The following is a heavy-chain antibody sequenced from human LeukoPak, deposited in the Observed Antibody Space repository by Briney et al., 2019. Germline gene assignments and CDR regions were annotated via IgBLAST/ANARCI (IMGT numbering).Heavy chain of an antibody. CDR2: LNSDGSIT. D-gene: IGHD3-16*01. Sequence: GGSLRLSCAASGFTFSTYWMHWVRQAPGKGLVWVSRLNSDGSITNYADSVKGRFTISRDNAKNTVYLQMNSLRAEDTAVYYCTRSLYGGSAKIWGQGTMVTVSS. CDR1: GFTFSTYW. J-gene: IGHJ3*02. V-gene: IGHV3-74*01. CDR3: TRSLYGGSAKI.